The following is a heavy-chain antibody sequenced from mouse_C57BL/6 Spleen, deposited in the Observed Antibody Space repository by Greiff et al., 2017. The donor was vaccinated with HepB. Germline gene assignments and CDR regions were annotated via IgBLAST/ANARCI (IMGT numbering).Heavy chain of an antibody. CDR2: INPSTGGT. CDR3: ARSVGDYYGSSSYYFDY. V-gene: IGHV1-42*01. J-gene: IGHJ2*01. D-gene: IGHD1-1*01. Sequence: VQLQQSGPELVKPGASVKISCKASGYSFTGYYMNWVKQSPEKSLEWIGEINPSTGGTTYNQKFKAKATLTVDKSSSTAYMQLKSLTSEDSAVYYCARSVGDYYGSSSYYFDYWGQGTTLTVSS. CDR1: GYSFTGYY.